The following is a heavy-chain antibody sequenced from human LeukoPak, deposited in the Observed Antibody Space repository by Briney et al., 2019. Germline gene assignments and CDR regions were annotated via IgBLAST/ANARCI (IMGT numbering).Heavy chain of an antibody. CDR3: ARPPGRTGAFDI. D-gene: IGHD3-10*01. CDR1: GFTVSSNY. V-gene: IGHV3-53*01. Sequence: GGSLRLSCAASGFTVSSNYMSWVRQAPEKGLEWGSVLYSVGTTYYADSVKGRFTISRDNSKNSLYPQMNSLRAEDTAVYYCARPPGRTGAFDIWGQGTMVTVSS. CDR2: LYSVGTT. J-gene: IGHJ3*02.